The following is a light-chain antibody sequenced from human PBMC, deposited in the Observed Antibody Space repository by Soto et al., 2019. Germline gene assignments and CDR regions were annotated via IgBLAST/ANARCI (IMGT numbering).Light chain of an antibody. J-gene: IGKJ4*01. Sequence: DIQMTQSPSSLSASVGDRVTITCQASQDISNFLNWYQQKPGKDPKLLIYAASSLQSGVPSRFSGSGSGTDFNLTISRLQTEEFATYECQQRYSTTLTGGGGTKVEIK. CDR2: AAS. CDR3: QQRYSTTLT. CDR1: QDISNF. V-gene: IGKV1-39*01.